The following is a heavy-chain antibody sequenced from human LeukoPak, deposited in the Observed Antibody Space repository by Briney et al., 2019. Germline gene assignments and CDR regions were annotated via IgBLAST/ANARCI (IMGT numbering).Heavy chain of an antibody. V-gene: IGHV4-34*01. J-gene: IGHJ5*02. D-gene: IGHD6-13*01. CDR1: GGSFSGYY. CDR2: INHSGST. Sequence: SETLSLTCAVYGGSFSGYYWSWIRQPPGKGLEWIGEINHSGSTNYNPSLKSRVTISVDTSKNQFSLNLSSVSGADTAVYYCARRPHRSSRQTDPPWFDAWGEGTLVTVCS. CDR3: ARRPHRSSRQTDPPWFDA.